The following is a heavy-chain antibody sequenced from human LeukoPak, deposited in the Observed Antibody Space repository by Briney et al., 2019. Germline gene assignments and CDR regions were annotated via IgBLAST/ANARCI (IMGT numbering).Heavy chain of an antibody. CDR3: GGKFPGAAYYFDS. CDR1: DFTFSSYD. J-gene: IGHJ4*02. D-gene: IGHD2-21*01. V-gene: IGHV3-23*01. Sequence: GGSLTLSCVASDFTFSSYDMTWVRQAPGKGLEWVASISDSGRYIFSADSMRGRFTISRDNSAKTLYLEIYSLRVDDTATYFCGGKFPGAAYYFDSWGQGTLVAVSS. CDR2: ISDSGRYI.